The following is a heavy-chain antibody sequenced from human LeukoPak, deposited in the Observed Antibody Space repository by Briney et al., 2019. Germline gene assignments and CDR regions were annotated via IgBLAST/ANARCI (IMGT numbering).Heavy chain of an antibody. V-gene: IGHV4-4*09. CDR3: ARGDHNWNYSFDY. Sequence: SETLSLTCTVSGGSISSYYWSWIRQPPGKGLEWIGYIYTSGSTNYNPSLKSRVTISVDTSKNQFSLKLSSVTAADTAVYYCARGDHNWNYSFDYWGQGTLVTVSS. J-gene: IGHJ4*02. CDR2: IYTSGST. D-gene: IGHD1-7*01. CDR1: GGSISSYY.